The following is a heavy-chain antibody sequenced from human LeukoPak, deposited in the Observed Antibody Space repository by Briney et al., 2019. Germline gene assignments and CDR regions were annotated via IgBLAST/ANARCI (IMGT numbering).Heavy chain of an antibody. D-gene: IGHD5-12*01. CDR3: VKPPEWLRLRADVFET. V-gene: IGHV3-23*01. Sequence: GGSLRLSCAASGFSFSTYGMSWVRQSPGKGLEWVSGISGSGDHTYHGDSVRGRFTISRDNSNNTLYLEMKSLIVEDTALYYCVKPPEWLRLRADVFETWGQGTMVTVSS. J-gene: IGHJ3*02. CDR1: GFSFSTYG. CDR2: ISGSGDHT.